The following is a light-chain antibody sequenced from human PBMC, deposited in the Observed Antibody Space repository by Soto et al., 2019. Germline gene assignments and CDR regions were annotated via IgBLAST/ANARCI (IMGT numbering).Light chain of an antibody. CDR2: GAS. CDR3: QQYGSSPWT. V-gene: IGKV3-15*01. CDR1: QSVRSN. J-gene: IGKJ1*01. Sequence: EIVMTQSPATLSVSPGERATLSCRASQSVRSNLAWYQQKPGQAPRLLIYGASTRATGIPARFSGGGSVTEFTLTISSLQSEDFAVYYCQQYGSSPWTFGQGTKVEIK.